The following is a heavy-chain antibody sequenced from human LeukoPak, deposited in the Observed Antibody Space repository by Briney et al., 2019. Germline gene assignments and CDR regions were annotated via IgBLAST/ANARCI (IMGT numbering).Heavy chain of an antibody. CDR2: IRSDGSTI. Sequence: QPGGSLRLSCTASGFTFSSYEMNWVRQAPGKGLEWVSYIRSDGSTIFYADSVKGRFTIPRDNAKNSLYLQMNSLRAEDTAVYYCARQRWSWYFYMDVWGKGTTVTISS. CDR1: GFTFSSYE. J-gene: IGHJ6*03. CDR3: ARQRWSWYFYMDV. V-gene: IGHV3-48*03. D-gene: IGHD2-15*01.